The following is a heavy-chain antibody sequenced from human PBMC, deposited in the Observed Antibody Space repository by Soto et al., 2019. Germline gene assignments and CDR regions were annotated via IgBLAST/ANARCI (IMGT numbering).Heavy chain of an antibody. CDR1: GFTFSSYA. Sequence: LRLSCAASGFTFSSYAMSWVRQAPGKGLEWVSAISGSGGSTYYADSVKGRFTISRDNSKNTLYLQMNSLRAEDTAVYYCAKPQYYDFWSGYSNFDYWGQGTLVTVSS. V-gene: IGHV3-23*01. J-gene: IGHJ4*02. CDR2: ISGSGGST. D-gene: IGHD3-3*01. CDR3: AKPQYYDFWSGYSNFDY.